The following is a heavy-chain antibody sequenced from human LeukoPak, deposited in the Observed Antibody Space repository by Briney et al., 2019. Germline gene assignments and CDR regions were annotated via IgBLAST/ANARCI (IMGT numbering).Heavy chain of an antibody. CDR2: IIPIFGTA. CDR1: GGTFSSYA. V-gene: IGHV1-69*05. J-gene: IGHJ5*02. D-gene: IGHD2-2*02. CDR3: ARGTLAMAVPAAIWGWFDP. Sequence: AVKVSCKACGGTFSSYAISGVRQAPGQGRDGMGGIIPIFGTANYAQKFQGRVTITTDESTSTAYMELSDLISEDTAVYYCARGTLAMAVPAAIWGWFDPWGQGTLVTASS.